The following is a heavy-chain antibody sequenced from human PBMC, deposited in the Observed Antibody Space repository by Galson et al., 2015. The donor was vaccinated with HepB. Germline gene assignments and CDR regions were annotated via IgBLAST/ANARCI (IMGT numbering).Heavy chain of an antibody. Sequence: SVKVSCKASGYTFTSYGISWVRQAPGQGLEWMGWISAYNGNTNYAQKLQGRVTMTTDTSTSTAYMELRSLRSDDTAVYYCARDAPGVVVTADFDYWGQGTLVTVSS. J-gene: IGHJ4*02. CDR1: GYTFTSYG. V-gene: IGHV1-18*04. CDR2: ISAYNGNT. CDR3: ARDAPGVVVTADFDY. D-gene: IGHD2-21*02.